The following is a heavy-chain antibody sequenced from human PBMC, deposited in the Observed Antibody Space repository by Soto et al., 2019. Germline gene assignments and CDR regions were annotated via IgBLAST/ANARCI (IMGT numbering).Heavy chain of an antibody. D-gene: IGHD3-16*01. CDR3: ARSPLGYDYVRQTWREVGDSFDI. Sequence: PXGTLSLTCAIYGASLGGFHWTWLRQAPGKGLEWIGELIHGGSTNYNPSLKSRVSFSLDTSKNQFSLHLMSVTAADTAVYYCARSPLGYDYVRQTWREVGDSFDIWGRGTMVTVSS. V-gene: IGHV4-34*12. CDR1: GASLGGFH. CDR2: LIHGGST. J-gene: IGHJ3*02.